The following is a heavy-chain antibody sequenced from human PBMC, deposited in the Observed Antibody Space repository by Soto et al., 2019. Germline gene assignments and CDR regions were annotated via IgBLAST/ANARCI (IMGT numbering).Heavy chain of an antibody. Sequence: QVQLVQSGAEVKKPGASVKVSCKASGYTFTSYAMHWVRQAPGQRLEWMGWINAGNGNTKYSQKFQGRVTITRDTSASTAYMELSSLRSEDTAVYYCARSVFDVVVPAATSWFDPWGQGTLVTVSS. D-gene: IGHD2-2*01. CDR1: GYTFTSYA. CDR3: ARSVFDVVVPAATSWFDP. J-gene: IGHJ5*02. V-gene: IGHV1-3*01. CDR2: INAGNGNT.